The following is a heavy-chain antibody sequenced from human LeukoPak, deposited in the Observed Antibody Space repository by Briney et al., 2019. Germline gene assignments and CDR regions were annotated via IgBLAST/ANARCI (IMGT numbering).Heavy chain of an antibody. D-gene: IGHD3-10*01. Sequence: GGSLRLSCAASGFTFSSYGMHWVRQAPGKGLEWVSAISGSGGSTYYADSVKGRFTISRDNSKNTLYLQMNSLRAEDTAVYYCAKGKKVTMVRGVTWFDPWGQGTLVTVSS. V-gene: IGHV3-23*01. CDR1: GFTFSSYG. J-gene: IGHJ5*02. CDR2: ISGSGGST. CDR3: AKGKKVTMVRGVTWFDP.